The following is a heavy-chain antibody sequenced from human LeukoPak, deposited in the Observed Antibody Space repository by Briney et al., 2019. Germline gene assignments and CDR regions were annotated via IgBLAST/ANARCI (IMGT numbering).Heavy chain of an antibody. J-gene: IGHJ4*02. Sequence: SVRVSCKASGGTFSSYAISWVRQAPGQGLEWMGRIIPILGIANYAQKFQGRVTITADKSTSTAYMELSSLRAEDTAVYYCARVAEPADYWGQGTLVTVSS. D-gene: IGHD2-15*01. CDR2: IIPILGIA. CDR3: ARVAEPADY. CDR1: GGTFSSYA. V-gene: IGHV1-69*04.